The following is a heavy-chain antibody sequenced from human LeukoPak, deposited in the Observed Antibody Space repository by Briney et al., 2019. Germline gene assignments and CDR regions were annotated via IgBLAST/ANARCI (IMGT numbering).Heavy chain of an antibody. CDR3: ARHIGRRRSLEWYDG. CDR1: GGSISSGSYY. D-gene: IGHD3-3*01. CDR2: IYTSGST. J-gene: IGHJ4*02. V-gene: IGHV4-61*02. Sequence: SQTLPLTCTVSGGSISSGSYYWSWIRQPAGKGLEWIGRIYTSGSTNYNPSLKSRVTISVDTSKNQFSLKLSSVTAADTAVYYCARHIGRRRSLEWYDGWGQGTLVTVSS.